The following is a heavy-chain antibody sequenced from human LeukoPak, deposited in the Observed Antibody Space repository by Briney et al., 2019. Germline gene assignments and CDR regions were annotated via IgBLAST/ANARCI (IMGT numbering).Heavy chain of an antibody. D-gene: IGHD2-2*01. Sequence: SETLSLTCNVSGVSVSDGRYYWTWIRQHPGKGLEWIGYKYYSGSAKYNPSLKSRLTISVDTSKNQFSLQLTSVTAADTATYYCATPYCSSISCLNVFSMWGQGTRVTVSS. J-gene: IGHJ3*02. CDR1: GVSVSDGRYY. CDR3: ATPYCSSISCLNVFSM. V-gene: IGHV4-31*03. CDR2: KYYSGSA.